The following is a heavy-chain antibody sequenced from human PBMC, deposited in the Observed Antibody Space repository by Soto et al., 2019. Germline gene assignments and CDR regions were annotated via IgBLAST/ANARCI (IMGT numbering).Heavy chain of an antibody. V-gene: IGHV3-48*01. CDR1: GFTFSSYS. J-gene: IGHJ5*02. CDR2: ISSSSSTI. CDR3: AGEADYLTWFDP. D-gene: IGHD4-17*01. Sequence: EVQLVESGGGLVQPGGSLRLSCAASGFTFSSYSMNWVRQAPGKGLEWVSYISSSSSTIYYADSVKGRFTISRDNDKTSLYLKMNSLRAEDTAVYYCAGEADYLTWFDPWGQGTLVTVSS.